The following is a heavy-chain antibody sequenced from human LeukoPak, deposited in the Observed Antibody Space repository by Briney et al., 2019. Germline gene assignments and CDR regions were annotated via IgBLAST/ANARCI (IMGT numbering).Heavy chain of an antibody. D-gene: IGHD3-9*01. CDR3: AKQGRDWLRDYYYYMDV. CDR2: IGGRGGST. Sequence: GGSLRLSCVASGFNFNKYGMSWVRQAPGKGLEWVSTIGGRGGSTYYADSVKGRFTISRDNSKNTLYLQMNSLRAEDTAVYYCAKQGRDWLRDYYYYMDVWGKGTTVTISS. J-gene: IGHJ6*03. V-gene: IGHV3-23*01. CDR1: GFNFNKYG.